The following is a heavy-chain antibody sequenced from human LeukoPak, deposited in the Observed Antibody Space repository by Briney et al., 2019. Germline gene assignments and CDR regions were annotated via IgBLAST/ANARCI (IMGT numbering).Heavy chain of an antibody. D-gene: IGHD6-6*01. V-gene: IGHV1-69*13. CDR1: GGTFSSYA. CDR2: IIPIFGTA. J-gene: IGHJ5*02. CDR3: ARGVGIAARLWWFDP. Sequence: SVKVSCKASGGTFSSYAISWVRQAPGQGLEWMGGIIPIFGTANYAQKFQGRVTITADESTSTAYMELSSLRSEDTAVYYCARGVGIAARLWWFDPWGQGTLVIVSS.